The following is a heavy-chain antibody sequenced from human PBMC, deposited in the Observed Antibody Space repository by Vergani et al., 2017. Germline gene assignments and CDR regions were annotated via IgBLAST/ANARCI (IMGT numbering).Heavy chain of an antibody. CDR3: ARGAEYYYDSSGYAN. V-gene: IGHV1-69*04. CDR2: IIPILGIA. CDR1: GGTFSSYA. J-gene: IGHJ4*02. D-gene: IGHD3-22*01. Sequence: QVQLVQSGAEVKKPGSSVKVSCKASGGTFSSYAISWVRQAPGQGLEWMGRIIPILGIANYAQKFQGRVTITADKSTSTAYMELSSLRYEDTAVYYCARGAEYYYDSSGYANWGQGTLVTVSS.